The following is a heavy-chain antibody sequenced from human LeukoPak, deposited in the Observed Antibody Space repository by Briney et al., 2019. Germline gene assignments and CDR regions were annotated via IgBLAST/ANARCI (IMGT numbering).Heavy chain of an antibody. CDR2: ISAGGDTT. J-gene: IGHJ4*02. D-gene: IGHD6-6*01. V-gene: IGHV3-23*01. CDR3: AGISYSGTWPVGY. CDR1: GFTFSSYA. Sequence: GGSLRLSCAASGFTFSSYAMSWVRQAAGKGLEWVSAISAGGDTTYHADSVKGRFTISRDNSKNTLYLQMNSLRAEGTAVYYCAGISYSGTWPVGYWGQGTLVTVTA.